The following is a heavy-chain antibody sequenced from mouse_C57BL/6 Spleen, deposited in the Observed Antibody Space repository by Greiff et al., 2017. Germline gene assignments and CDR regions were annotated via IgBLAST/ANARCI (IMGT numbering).Heavy chain of an antibody. CDR1: GFSLTSYG. D-gene: IGHD2-1*01. CDR2: IWSGGST. V-gene: IGHV2-2*01. J-gene: IGHJ2*01. Sequence: QVQLQQSGPGLVQPSQSLSITCTVSGFSLTSYGVHWVRQSPGQGLEWLGVIWSGGSTDYNAAFISRLSISKDNSKSHVFFKMNSLQADDTSIYYCARNGGNRFVYYFDYWGQGTTLTVSS. CDR3: ARNGGNRFVYYFDY.